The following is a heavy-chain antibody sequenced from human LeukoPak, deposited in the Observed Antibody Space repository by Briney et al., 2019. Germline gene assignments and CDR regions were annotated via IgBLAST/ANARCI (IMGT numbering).Heavy chain of an antibody. CDR3: AKDSEPGWFDP. Sequence: GGSLRLSCAASGFTFSNYGMHWVRQAPGKGLEWVTFILYDGSNKYYADSVKGRFTISRDNSKNTLYLQMNSLRAEATAVYYCAKDSEPGWFDPWGQGTLVTVSS. D-gene: IGHD1-26*01. J-gene: IGHJ5*02. CDR2: ILYDGSNK. CDR1: GFTFSNYG. V-gene: IGHV3-30*02.